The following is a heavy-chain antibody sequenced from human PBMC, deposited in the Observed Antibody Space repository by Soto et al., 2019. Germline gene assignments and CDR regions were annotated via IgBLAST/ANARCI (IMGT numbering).Heavy chain of an antibody. Sequence: SETLSLTCTVSGGSISSGGYYWSWIRQHPGKGLERIGYIYYSGSTYYNPSLKSRVTISVDTSKNQFSLKLSSVTAADTAVYYCVRTGAYGDYGFGYWGQGTLVTVSS. V-gene: IGHV4-31*03. D-gene: IGHD4-17*01. CDR3: VRTGAYGDYGFGY. CDR1: GGSISSGGYY. CDR2: IYYSGST. J-gene: IGHJ4*02.